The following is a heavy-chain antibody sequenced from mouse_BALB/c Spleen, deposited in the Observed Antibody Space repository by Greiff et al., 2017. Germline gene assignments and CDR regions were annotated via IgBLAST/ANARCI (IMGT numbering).Heavy chain of an antibody. J-gene: IGHJ4*01. CDR1: GFTFSSYT. V-gene: IGHV5-6-4*01. CDR2: ISSGGGNT. Sequence: EGKLVESGGGLVKPGGSLKLSCAASGFTFSSYTMSWVRQTPEKRLEWVATISSGGGNTYYPDSVKGRFTISRDNAKNNLYLQMSSLKSEDTAMYYCARDRGTTVGAMDYWGQGTSVTVSS. D-gene: IGHD1-1*01. CDR3: ARDRGTTVGAMDY.